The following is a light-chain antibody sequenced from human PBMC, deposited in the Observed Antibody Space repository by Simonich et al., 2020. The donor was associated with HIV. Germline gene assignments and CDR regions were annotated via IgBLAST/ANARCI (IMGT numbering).Light chain of an antibody. J-gene: IGLJ3*02. V-gene: IGLV4-69*01. CDR2: LNSDGSH. CDR3: QTWGTGMAWV. Sequence: QLVLTQLPSASASLGASVKLTCTLASGQSSHAIAWHQQQPEKGPRYLMNLNSDGSHSKGDGIPDRFSGSSSGAERYLTISSLQSEDEADYYCQTWGTGMAWVFGGGTKLTVL. CDR1: SGQSSHA.